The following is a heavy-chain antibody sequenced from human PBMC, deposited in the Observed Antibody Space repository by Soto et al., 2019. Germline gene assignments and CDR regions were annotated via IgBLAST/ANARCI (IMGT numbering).Heavy chain of an antibody. J-gene: IGHJ4*02. CDR3: AKAANGGFDY. CDR1: GSTFSSYA. Sequence: GGSLRLSCAASGSTFSSYAMSWVRQAPGKGLEWVSAISGSGGSTYYADAVKGRFIISRDNSKNTLSLQMNSLRAEDTAVYDCAKAANGGFDYWGQGTLVTVSS. CDR2: ISGSGGST. V-gene: IGHV3-23*01.